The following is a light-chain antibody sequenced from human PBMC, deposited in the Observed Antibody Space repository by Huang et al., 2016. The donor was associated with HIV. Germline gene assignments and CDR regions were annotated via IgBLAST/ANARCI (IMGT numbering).Light chain of an antibody. CDR3: LQYYSVPQT. CDR1: QSVLYSLSKQNY. V-gene: IGKV4-1*01. J-gene: IGKJ1*01. Sequence: DIVMTQSPDSLAVSPGERATINCKSSQSVLYSLSKQNYLAWFQQKPGRPPKLLLYWATTRESGVPDRFSGSGSGTDFTLTINNLQAEDVAVYFCLQYYSVPQTFGHGTKVEI. CDR2: WAT.